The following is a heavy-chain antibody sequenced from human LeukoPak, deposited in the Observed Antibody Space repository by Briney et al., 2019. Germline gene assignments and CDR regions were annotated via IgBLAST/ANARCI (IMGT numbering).Heavy chain of an antibody. J-gene: IGHJ4*01. CDR1: GFTFSSYS. CDR2: ITASGTAM. Sequence: GGSLRLSCAASGFTFSSYSMNWVRQAPGKGLEWVSHITASGTAMFYADSVKGRFTISRDNAKNSLYLQMNSLRAEDTAVYYCARDRATRHASDYWGHGTLVTVPS. V-gene: IGHV3-48*04. CDR3: ARDRATRHASDY.